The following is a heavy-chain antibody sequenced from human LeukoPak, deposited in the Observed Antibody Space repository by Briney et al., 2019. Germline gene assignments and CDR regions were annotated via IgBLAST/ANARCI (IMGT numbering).Heavy chain of an antibody. Sequence: SETLSLTCTVSGGSISSGSYYWSWIRQPAGKGLEWIGRIYTSGSTNYNPSLKSRVTISVDTSKNQLSLKLSSVTAADTAVYYCAREGHDYYDSSGYYGRNWFDPWGQGTLVTVSS. CDR3: AREGHDYYDSSGYYGRNWFDP. D-gene: IGHD3-22*01. V-gene: IGHV4-61*02. CDR1: GGSISSGSYY. CDR2: IYTSGST. J-gene: IGHJ5*02.